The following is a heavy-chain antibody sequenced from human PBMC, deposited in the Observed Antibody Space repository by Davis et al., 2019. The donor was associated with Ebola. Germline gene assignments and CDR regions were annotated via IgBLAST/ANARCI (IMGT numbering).Heavy chain of an antibody. Sequence: PGGSLRLSCAASGFTFSDHYMDWVRQAPGQGLEWVGRIKKEIDGGTTDYGAPVKGRFTISRDDSKNTLYLQMDSLKIEDTAVYYCTTVSVFWSGFPIDYWGQGTPVTVSS. D-gene: IGHD3-3*01. CDR1: GFTFSDHY. CDR2: IKKEIDGGTT. CDR3: TTVSVFWSGFPIDY. V-gene: IGHV3-15*01. J-gene: IGHJ4*02.